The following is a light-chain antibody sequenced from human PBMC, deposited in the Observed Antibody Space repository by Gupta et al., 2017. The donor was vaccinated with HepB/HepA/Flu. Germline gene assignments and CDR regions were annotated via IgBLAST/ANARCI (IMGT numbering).Light chain of an antibody. Sequence: QLPQSPSPLSASVGDRVTITCLASQSISSWLAWYQQKPGKAPKLLIYKASSLESGVPARVSGSGSGTEVTLTISRLKPDDFATYYCQQYKRDPWTFGQGTKVEIK. CDR3: QQYKRDPWT. V-gene: IGKV1-5*03. J-gene: IGKJ1*01. CDR1: QSISSW. CDR2: KAS.